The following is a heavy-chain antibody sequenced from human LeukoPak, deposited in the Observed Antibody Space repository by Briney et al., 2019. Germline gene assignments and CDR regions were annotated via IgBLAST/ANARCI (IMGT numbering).Heavy chain of an antibody. Sequence: SVKVSCKASGGTFSSYAISWVRQAPGQGLEWMGGIIPIFGTANYARKFQGRVTITADESTSTAYMELSSLRSEDTAVYYGASHYYDSSGYYYGFDYWGQGTLVTVSS. CDR2: IIPIFGTA. V-gene: IGHV1-69*01. CDR3: ASHYYDSSGYYYGFDY. D-gene: IGHD3-22*01. CDR1: GGTFSSYA. J-gene: IGHJ4*02.